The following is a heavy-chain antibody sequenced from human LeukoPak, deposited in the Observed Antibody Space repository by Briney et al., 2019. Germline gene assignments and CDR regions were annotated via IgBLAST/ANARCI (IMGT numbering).Heavy chain of an antibody. CDR2: IYPGDSDT. CDR3: ARRIAVGWFDP. Sequence: GESLKISCKGSGYSFSSYWIGWVRQMPGIGLEWMGIIYPGDSDTRYSPSFQGQVIISADKSISTAYLQWSSLKASGTAMYYCARRIAVGWFDPWGQGTLVTVSS. CDR1: GYSFSSYW. D-gene: IGHD6-19*01. J-gene: IGHJ5*02. V-gene: IGHV5-51*01.